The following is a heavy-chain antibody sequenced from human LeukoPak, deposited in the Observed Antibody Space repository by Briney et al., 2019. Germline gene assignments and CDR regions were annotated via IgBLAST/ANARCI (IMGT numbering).Heavy chain of an antibody. V-gene: IGHV4-59*12. Sequence: TSETLSLTCTVSGGSISSYYWSWIRQPPGKGLEWIGYIYYSGSTNYNPSLKSRVTMSVDTSKNQFSLKLSSVTAADTAVYYCARDGASSSWYGVWFDPWGQGTLVTVSS. CDR2: IYYSGST. J-gene: IGHJ5*02. D-gene: IGHD6-13*01. CDR1: GGSISSYY. CDR3: ARDGASSSWYGVWFDP.